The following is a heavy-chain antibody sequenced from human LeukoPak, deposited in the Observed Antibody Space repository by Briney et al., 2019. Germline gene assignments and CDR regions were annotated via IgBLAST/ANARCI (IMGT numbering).Heavy chain of an antibody. Sequence: AGSLTLSYAASGFSFNSYWMHWVRQAPGKGLVWVARINSYESDTTHADSVKGRFTISRDNAKNTLYLQMNSLRAEDTAVYYCARVPNWFDPWGQGTLVSVSS. V-gene: IGHV3-74*01. J-gene: IGHJ5*02. CDR1: GFSFNSYW. CDR3: ARVPNWFDP. CDR2: INSYESDT.